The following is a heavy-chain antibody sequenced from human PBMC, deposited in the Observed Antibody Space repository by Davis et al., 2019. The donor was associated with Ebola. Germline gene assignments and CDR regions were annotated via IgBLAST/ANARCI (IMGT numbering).Heavy chain of an antibody. CDR1: GYPFTSSG. CDR3: ARDSFCTYGVCNDRDFDY. D-gene: IGHD2-8*01. Sequence: ASVKVSCKASGYPFTSSGVTWVRQAPGQGLQWMGWISPHNGNTKYPQKFQGRLTMTTDTSTSTAYMELRSLGSDDTAIYYCARDSFCTYGVCNDRDFDYWGQGTLVTVSS. CDR2: ISPHNGNT. V-gene: IGHV1-18*04. J-gene: IGHJ4*02.